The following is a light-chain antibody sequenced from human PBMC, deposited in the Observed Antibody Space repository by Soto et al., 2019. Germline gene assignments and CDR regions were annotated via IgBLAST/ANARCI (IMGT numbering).Light chain of an antibody. CDR1: SNDIGDYDY. Sequence: QSVLTQPPSASGSPGQSVTISCSGTSNDIGDYDYVSWYQQHPGKAPKLIIYEVTKRPSGVPDRFSGSKSGNSASLTVSGLKSDDEADYFCSSYARRNTLMFGGGTKLTVL. V-gene: IGLV2-8*01. J-gene: IGLJ3*02. CDR3: SSYARRNTLM. CDR2: EVT.